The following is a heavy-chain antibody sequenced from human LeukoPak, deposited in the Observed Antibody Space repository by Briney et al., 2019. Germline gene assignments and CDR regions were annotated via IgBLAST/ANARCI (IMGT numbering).Heavy chain of an antibody. CDR1: GGSITGSSYF. Sequence: KPSETLSLTCTVSGGSITGSSYFWGWIRQPPGKGLEWIGSLYYSGSTYYNPSLKSRVTISVDTSKNQFSLKLSSVTAADTAVYYCARRGTTYDFWSINWFDPWGQGTLVTVSS. CDR3: ARRGTTYDFWSINWFDP. V-gene: IGHV4-39*01. CDR2: LYYSGST. D-gene: IGHD3-3*01. J-gene: IGHJ5*02.